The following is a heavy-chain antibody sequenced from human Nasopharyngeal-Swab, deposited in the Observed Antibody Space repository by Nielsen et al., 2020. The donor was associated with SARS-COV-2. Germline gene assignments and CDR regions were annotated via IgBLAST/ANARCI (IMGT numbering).Heavy chain of an antibody. CDR2: IYYSGST. D-gene: IGHD2-2*01. Sequence: SETLSLTCTVSGGSISSSSYYWGWIRQPPGKGLEWIGSIYYSGSTNYNPSLKSRVTISVDTSKNQFSLKLSSVTAADTAVYYCARDRIVVVPTATEAHYYYYGMDVWGQGTTVTVSS. CDR3: ARDRIVVVPTATEAHYYYYGMDV. J-gene: IGHJ6*02. CDR1: GGSISSSSYY. V-gene: IGHV4-39*07.